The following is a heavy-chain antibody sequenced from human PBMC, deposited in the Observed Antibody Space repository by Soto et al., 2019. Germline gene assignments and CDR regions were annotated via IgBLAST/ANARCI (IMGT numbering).Heavy chain of an antibody. Sequence: PGGSLRFSCAASVFTFSSYSMSWVRQAPGKGLECVSAISGSGGSTYYADPVKGRFTISRDNSKNTLYTQMNSLRAEDTAVYYCAKVAVRIVVVPPAQYWAPGTMVTISS. CDR3: AKVAVRIVVVPPAQY. CDR1: VFTFSSYS. V-gene: IGHV3-23*01. CDR2: ISGSGGST. J-gene: IGHJ4*02. D-gene: IGHD2-2*01.